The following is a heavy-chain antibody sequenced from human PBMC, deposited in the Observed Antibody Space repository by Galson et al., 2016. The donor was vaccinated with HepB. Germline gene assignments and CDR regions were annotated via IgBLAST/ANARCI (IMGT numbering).Heavy chain of an antibody. CDR3: STWGFTLGIDH. CDR2: ISDYGTNI. CDR1: GFTFSSYG. J-gene: IGHJ4*02. Sequence: SLRLSCAASGFTFSSYGMHWVRQAPGKGLEWVAVISDYGTNINYADSVKGRFTISRDNSDETLFLQMHSLKTEDTATYYCSTWGFTLGIDHWGRGIQVTVSS. V-gene: IGHV3-30*03. D-gene: IGHD3-16*01.